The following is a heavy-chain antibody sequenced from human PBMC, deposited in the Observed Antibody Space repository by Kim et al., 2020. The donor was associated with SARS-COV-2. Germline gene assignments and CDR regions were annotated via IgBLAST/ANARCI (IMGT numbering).Heavy chain of an antibody. D-gene: IGHD4-17*01. J-gene: IGHJ4*02. CDR2: ISYDGSNK. Sequence: GGSLRLSCAASGFTFSSYGMHWVRQAPGKGLEWVAVISYDGSNKYYADSVKGRFTISRDNSKNTLYLQMNSLRAEDTAVYYCAKDPSSDYGDYGGFFDYWGQGTLVTVSS. CDR3: AKDPSSDYGDYGGFFDY. V-gene: IGHV3-30*18. CDR1: GFTFSSYG.